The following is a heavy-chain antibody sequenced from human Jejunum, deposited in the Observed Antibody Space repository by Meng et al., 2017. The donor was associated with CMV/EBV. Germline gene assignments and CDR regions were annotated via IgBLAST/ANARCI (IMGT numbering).Heavy chain of an antibody. J-gene: IGHJ6*02. CDR1: GGSSNDCY. V-gene: IGHV4-59*01. Sequence: VDGGSSNDCYWSWIRQSPGKGLEWIGYTDYSGSTHYNPSLKSRVTISIDTSRKHFSLRLSSVTAADTAVYYCARDTFDRRNGMDVWGQGTSVTVSS. CDR3: ARDTFDRRNGMDV. CDR2: TDYSGST. D-gene: IGHD3-10*01.